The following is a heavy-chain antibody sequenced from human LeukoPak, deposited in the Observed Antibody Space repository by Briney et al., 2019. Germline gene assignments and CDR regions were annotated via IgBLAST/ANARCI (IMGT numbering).Heavy chain of an antibody. CDR2: IYYSGST. Sequence: SETLSLTCSVSGGSISSGGYYWSWIRQHPGKGLEWIGYIYYSGSTYYNPSLKSRVTISVDTSKNQFSLKLSSVTAADTAEYYCARSSGYPYYFDYWGQGTLVTVSS. D-gene: IGHD3-22*01. CDR3: ARSSGYPYYFDY. CDR1: GGSISSGGYY. V-gene: IGHV4-31*03. J-gene: IGHJ4*02.